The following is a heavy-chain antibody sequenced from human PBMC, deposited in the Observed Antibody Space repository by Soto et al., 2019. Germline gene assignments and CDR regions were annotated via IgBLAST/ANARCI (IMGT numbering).Heavy chain of an antibody. CDR2: IYPGDSDT. CDR3: ARQSSRYFDWLFFDY. V-gene: IGHV5-51*01. Sequence: PGESLKISCKGSGYSFTSFWIGWVRQMPGKGLEWMGIIYPGDSDTRYSPSFQGQVTISADKSISTAYLQWSSLKASDTAMYYCARQSSRYFDWLFFDYWGQGTLVTVSS. D-gene: IGHD3-9*01. J-gene: IGHJ4*02. CDR1: GYSFTSFW.